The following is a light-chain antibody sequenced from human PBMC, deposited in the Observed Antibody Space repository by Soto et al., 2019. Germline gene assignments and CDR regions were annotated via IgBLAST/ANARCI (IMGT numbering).Light chain of an antibody. CDR3: CSYTSSSTLYV. CDR2: HVT. Sequence: QSALTQPASVSGSPGQSITISCTGTSSDIGAYNYVSWYQQHPGRAPKLIIYHVTHRPAGISSRFSASKSGNTASLTISVLQAEDEADYYCCSYTSSSTLYVFGTGAKVTVL. J-gene: IGLJ1*01. CDR1: SSDIGAYNY. V-gene: IGLV2-14*03.